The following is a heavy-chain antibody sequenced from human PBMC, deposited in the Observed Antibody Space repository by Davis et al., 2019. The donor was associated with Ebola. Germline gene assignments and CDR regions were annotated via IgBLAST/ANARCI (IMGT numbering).Heavy chain of an antibody. CDR2: INPSGGST. V-gene: IGHV1-46*01. J-gene: IGHJ5*02. Sequence: ASVKVSCKASGYTFTSYYMHWVRQAPGQGLEWMGIINPSGGSTSYAQKLQGRVTMTTDTSTSTAYMELRSLRSDDTAVYYCAREGAGKRFDPWGQGTLVTVSS. CDR1: GYTFTSYY. CDR3: AREGAGKRFDP.